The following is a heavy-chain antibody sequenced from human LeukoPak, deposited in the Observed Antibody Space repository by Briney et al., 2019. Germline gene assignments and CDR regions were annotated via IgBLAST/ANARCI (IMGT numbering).Heavy chain of an antibody. D-gene: IGHD3-10*01. V-gene: IGHV1-24*01. CDR2: FDPEDGET. CDR1: GYTLTELS. J-gene: IGHJ6*03. Sequence: GASVKVSCKVSGYTLTELSMHWVRQAPGKGLEWMGGFDPEDGETIYAQKFQGRVTMTEDTSTDTAYMELSSLRSEDTAVYYCATGLLKYYYMDVWGKGTTVTVSS. CDR3: ATGLLKYYYMDV.